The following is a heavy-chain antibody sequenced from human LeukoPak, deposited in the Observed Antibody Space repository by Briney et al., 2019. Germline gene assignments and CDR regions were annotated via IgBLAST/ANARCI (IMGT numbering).Heavy chain of an antibody. CDR2: LASTGRHI. CDR3: ARFITGGFDY. CDR1: GFTFSSYS. J-gene: IGHJ4*02. V-gene: IGHV3-21*01. D-gene: IGHD3-16*01. Sequence: GGSLRLSCTASGFTFSSYSMNWVRQAPGKGLEWVSTLASTGRHICYADSVKGRFTISRDSAMNSLYLQMDSLRVDDTAIYYCARFITGGFDYWGQGALVTVSS.